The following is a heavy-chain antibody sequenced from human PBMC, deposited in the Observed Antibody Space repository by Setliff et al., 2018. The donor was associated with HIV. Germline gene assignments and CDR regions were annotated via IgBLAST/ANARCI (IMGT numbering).Heavy chain of an antibody. CDR1: GGTSNTYA. CDR3: AGPRGDEAFDI. J-gene: IGHJ3*02. Sequence: SVKVSRKASGGTSNTYAMNWVRQAPGQGLEWMGQIIPVLDTTDYAQKVRGRVTITADESTRTMYMELSSLRSEDTAVYYCAGPRGDEAFDIWGQGTMVTVSS. V-gene: IGHV1-69*11. CDR2: IIPVLDTT.